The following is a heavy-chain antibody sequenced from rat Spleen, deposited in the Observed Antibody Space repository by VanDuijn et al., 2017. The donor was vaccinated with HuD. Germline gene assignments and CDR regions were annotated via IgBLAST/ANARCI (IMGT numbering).Heavy chain of an antibody. CDR2: FSYDGSTT. Sequence: EVQLVESDGGLVQPGRSLKLSCAASGFTVSDYYMAWVRQAPTEGLEWVATFSYDGSTTYYRDSVKGRFTISRDNAKSTLYLQMNSLRSEDTATYYCARHKEQPYYFDYWGQGVMVTVSS. CDR1: GFTVSDYY. CDR3: ARHKEQPYYFDY. V-gene: IGHV5-29*01. D-gene: IGHD1-5*01. J-gene: IGHJ2*01.